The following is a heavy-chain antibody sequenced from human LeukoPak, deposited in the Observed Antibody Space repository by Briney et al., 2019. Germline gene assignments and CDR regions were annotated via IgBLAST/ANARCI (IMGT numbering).Heavy chain of an antibody. V-gene: IGHV1-69*13. CDR3: ARGSSLGVAPD. CDR2: IIPIFGTA. CDR1: GGTFSSYV. Sequence: SVKVSCKASGGTFSSYVISWVRQAPGQGLEWMGGIIPIFGTANYAQKFQGRVTITADESTNTAYMELSSLRSEDTAVYYCARGSSLGVAPDWGQGTLVTVSS. J-gene: IGHJ4*02. D-gene: IGHD3-3*01.